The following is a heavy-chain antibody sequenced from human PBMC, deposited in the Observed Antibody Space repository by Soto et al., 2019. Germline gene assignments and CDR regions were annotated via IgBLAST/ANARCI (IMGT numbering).Heavy chain of an antibody. D-gene: IGHD5-12*01. CDR1: CGSISSYY. CDR2: IYYSGST. Sequence: KPSETLSLTCTGSCGSISSYYWSWIRQPPGKGLEWIGYIYYSGSTNYNPSLKSRVTISVDTSKNQFSLKLSSVTAADTAVYYCARGGDWFDPWGQGTLVTVSS. V-gene: IGHV4-59*01. CDR3: ARGGDWFDP. J-gene: IGHJ5*02.